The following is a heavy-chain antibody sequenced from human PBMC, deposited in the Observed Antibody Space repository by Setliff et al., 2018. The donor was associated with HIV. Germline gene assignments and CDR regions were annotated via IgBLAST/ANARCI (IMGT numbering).Heavy chain of an antibody. CDR2: IDYNEIT. D-gene: IGHD3-22*01. V-gene: IGHV4-39*01. CDR1: GDSVSRSNYY. Sequence: SETLSLTCTVSGDSVSRSNYYWAWIRQPPGKGLEWIGSIDYNEITYYNPSLKSRVTLSVDTPKNQFSLYLSSVTAADTALYYCASLFHDTSAPWLYYFDYWGQGTLVTVSS. J-gene: IGHJ4*02. CDR3: ASLFHDTSAPWLYYFDY.